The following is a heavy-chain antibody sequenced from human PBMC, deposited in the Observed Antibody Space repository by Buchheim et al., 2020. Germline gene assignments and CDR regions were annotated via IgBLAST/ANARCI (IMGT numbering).Heavy chain of an antibody. CDR2: ISYDGSNK. CDR3: AKDQGAGDYYGMDV. V-gene: IGHV3-30*18. CDR1: GFTFSSYG. D-gene: IGHD6-19*01. Sequence: QVQLVKSGGGVVQPGRSLRLSCAASGFTFSSYGMHWVRQAPGKGLEWVAVISYDGSNKYYADSVKGRFTISRDNSKNTLYLQMNSLRAEDTAVYYCAKDQGAGDYYGMDVWGQGTT. J-gene: IGHJ6*02.